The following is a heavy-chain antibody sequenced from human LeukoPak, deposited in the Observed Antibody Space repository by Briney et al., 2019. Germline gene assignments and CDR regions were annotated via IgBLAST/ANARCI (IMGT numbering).Heavy chain of an antibody. CDR3: ARGAYDFWGGSRNWFDP. CDR1: GGSISSYY. V-gene: IGHV4-59*01. Sequence: SETLSLTCTVSGGSISSYYWSWIRQPPGKGLEWIGYIYYSGSTNYNPSLKSRVTISVDTSKNQFSLKLSSVTAADTAVYYCARGAYDFWGGSRNWFDPWGQGTLVTVSS. D-gene: IGHD3-3*01. CDR2: IYYSGST. J-gene: IGHJ5*02.